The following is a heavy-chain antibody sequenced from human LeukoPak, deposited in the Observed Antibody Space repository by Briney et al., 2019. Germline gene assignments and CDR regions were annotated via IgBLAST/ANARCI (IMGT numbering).Heavy chain of an antibody. CDR1: GYTFTSYT. V-gene: IGHV1-3*01. J-gene: IGHJ5*02. Sequence: GASVKVSCKASGYTFTSYTMHWVRQAPGQRLEWMGWINAGNAKTRYSQKFQGRVTITRDTSASTAYMELSSLRSEDTAVYYCARVSGWYGANWFDPWGQGTLVTVSS. D-gene: IGHD6-19*01. CDR2: INAGNAKT. CDR3: ARVSGWYGANWFDP.